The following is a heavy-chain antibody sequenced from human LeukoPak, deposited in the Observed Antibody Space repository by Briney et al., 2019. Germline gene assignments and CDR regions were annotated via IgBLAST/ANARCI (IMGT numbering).Heavy chain of an antibody. Sequence: SETLSLTCTVSGGSISSYYWSWIRQPPGKGLGWIGYIYYSGSTNYNPSLKSRVTISVDTSKNQFSLKLSSVTAADTAVYYCARVLSSGYSIHFDYWGQGTLVTVSS. CDR1: GGSISSYY. CDR3: ARVLSSGYSIHFDY. V-gene: IGHV4-59*01. J-gene: IGHJ4*02. D-gene: IGHD3-22*01. CDR2: IYYSGST.